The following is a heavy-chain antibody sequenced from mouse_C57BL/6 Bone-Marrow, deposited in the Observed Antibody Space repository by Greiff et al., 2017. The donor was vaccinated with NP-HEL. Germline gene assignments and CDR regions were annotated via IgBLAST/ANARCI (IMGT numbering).Heavy chain of an antibody. CDR3: AIEYSWGSYFDD. CDR1: GYTFTSYW. CDR2: IHPSDSDT. D-gene: IGHD3-1*01. V-gene: IGHV1-74*01. J-gene: IGHJ2*01. Sequence: QVQLQQPGAELVKPGASVKVSCKASGYTFTSYWMHWVKQRPGQGLEWIGRIHPSDSDTNYDQKFKGKATLTVDKSSSTAYMQLSSLTSEDSAVHYWAIEYSWGSYFDDWGQGTTLTVSS.